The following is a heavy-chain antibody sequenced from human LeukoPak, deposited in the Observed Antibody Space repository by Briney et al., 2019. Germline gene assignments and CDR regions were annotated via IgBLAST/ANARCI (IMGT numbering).Heavy chain of an antibody. D-gene: IGHD3-22*01. CDR2: IYPDDSVT. CDR3: ARFEVNHEDSSSFYYFDH. Sequence: GESLKISCRVSGYAFASYWIGWVRQVPGKGLEWMGIIYPDDSVTKYSPSFQGQVAFSADKSVNTAYLQWSSLKASDSAMYYCARFEVNHEDSSSFYYFDHWGQGTLVTVSS. V-gene: IGHV5-51*01. J-gene: IGHJ4*02. CDR1: GYAFASYW.